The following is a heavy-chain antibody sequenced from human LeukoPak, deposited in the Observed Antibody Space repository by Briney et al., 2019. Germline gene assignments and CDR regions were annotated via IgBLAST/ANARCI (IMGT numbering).Heavy chain of an antibody. V-gene: IGHV3-23*01. CDR2: ISGSGGST. CDR1: GFTFSSYA. D-gene: IGHD3-22*01. J-gene: IGHJ4*02. Sequence: GGSLRLSCAASGFTFSSYAMRWVRQPPGKGLEWVSAISGSGGSTYYADSVKGRFTISRDNSKNTLYLQMNSLRAEDTAVYYCAKDHGAYYYDSSGYYYVSYLFDYWGQGTLVTVSS. CDR3: AKDHGAYYYDSSGYYYVSYLFDY.